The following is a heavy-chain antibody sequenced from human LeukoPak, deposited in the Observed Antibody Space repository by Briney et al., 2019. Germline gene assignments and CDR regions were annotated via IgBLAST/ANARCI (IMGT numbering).Heavy chain of an antibody. D-gene: IGHD3-22*01. J-gene: IGHJ4*02. Sequence: GGSLRLSCEASGFTLSDYFMGWIRQAPGKGLEWLSHIGADGTGYYTDSVKGRATISRDNAKNSLYLQMNSLRAEDTAVYYCARDLYRIVVVPHYFDYWGQGTLVTVSS. CDR3: ARDLYRIVVVPHYFDY. V-gene: IGHV3-69-1*01. CDR2: IGADGTG. CDR1: GFTLSDYF.